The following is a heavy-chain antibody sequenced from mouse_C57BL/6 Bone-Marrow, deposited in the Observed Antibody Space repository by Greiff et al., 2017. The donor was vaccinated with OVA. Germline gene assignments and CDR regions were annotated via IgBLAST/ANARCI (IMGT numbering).Heavy chain of an antibody. Sequence: EVKLVESGGGLVKPGGSLKLSCAASGFTFSDYGMHWVRPAPEKGLEWVAYISSGSSTIYYADTVTGRFTISRDNAKNTLFLQMTSLRSEDTAMYYGARPNGYTWFAYWGQGTLVTVSA. CDR2: ISSGSSTI. D-gene: IGHD2-2*01. V-gene: IGHV5-17*01. J-gene: IGHJ3*01. CDR3: ARPNGYTWFAY. CDR1: GFTFSDYG.